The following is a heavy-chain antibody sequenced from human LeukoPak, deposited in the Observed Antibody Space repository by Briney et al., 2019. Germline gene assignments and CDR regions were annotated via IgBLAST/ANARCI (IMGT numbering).Heavy chain of an antibody. CDR1: GYTFTNYG. J-gene: IGHJ3*02. D-gene: IGHD6-19*01. V-gene: IGHV1-18*01. CDR2: ISTYNDNT. CDR3: ARDPFSSGWWSDAFDM. Sequence: ASVKVSCKASGYTFTNYGISWVRQAPGQGLEWMGWISTYNDNTNYAQKLRGRVTMTTDTSTSTAYMELRSLRSDDTAVYYCARDPFSSGWWSDAFDMWGQGTMVTVSS.